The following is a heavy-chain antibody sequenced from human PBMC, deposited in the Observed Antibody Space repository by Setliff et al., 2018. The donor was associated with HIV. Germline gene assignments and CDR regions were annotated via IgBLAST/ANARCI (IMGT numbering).Heavy chain of an antibody. V-gene: IGHV3-21*01. CDR2: ISSSNSYR. J-gene: IGHJ4*02. D-gene: IGHD5-12*01. CDR3: ARDEDGYNHFDF. CDR1: GFTFSSYT. Sequence: GGSLRLSCAVSGFTFSSYTMHWVRQAPGKGLEWVSSISSSNSYRHYADSVKGRFTISRDNAKNSLYLQMNSLRVEDTAVYYCARDEDGYNHFDFWGQGTLVTVSS.